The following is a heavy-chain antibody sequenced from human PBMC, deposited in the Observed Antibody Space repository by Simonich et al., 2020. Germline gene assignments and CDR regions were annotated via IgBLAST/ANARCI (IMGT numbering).Heavy chain of an antibody. Sequence: EVQLVESGGGLVKPGGSLRLSCAASGFTFSSYSMNWVRQAPGTGLEWVTSISSSSSYIYYADSVKGRFTISRDNAKNSLYLQMNSLIAEDTAVYYCARWIAVAGTGAYGMDVWGQGTTVTVSS. D-gene: IGHD6-19*01. J-gene: IGHJ6*02. CDR2: ISSSSSYI. CDR1: GFTFSSYS. CDR3: ARWIAVAGTGAYGMDV. V-gene: IGHV3-21*01.